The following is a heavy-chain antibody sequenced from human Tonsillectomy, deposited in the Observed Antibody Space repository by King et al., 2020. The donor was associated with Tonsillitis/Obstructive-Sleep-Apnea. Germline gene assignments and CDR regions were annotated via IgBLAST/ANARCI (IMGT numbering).Heavy chain of an antibody. CDR2: ISSDGRDK. Sequence: VQLVESGGGVVQPGMSLRLSCAASGFSFSNHPMHWIRQAPGEGLVWGGVISSDGRDKYYPDSVRGRFTISRDNSDNTLSLQIDSLRVDDTAMYYCAREVHSSGSAAPFHNWGQGTLVTVSS. J-gene: IGHJ4*02. CDR3: AREVHSSGSAAPFHN. D-gene: IGHD3-22*01. V-gene: IGHV3-30*01. CDR1: GFSFSNHP.